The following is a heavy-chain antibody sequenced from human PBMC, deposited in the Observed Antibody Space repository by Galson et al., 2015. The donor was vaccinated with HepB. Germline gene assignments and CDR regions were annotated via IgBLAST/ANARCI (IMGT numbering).Heavy chain of an antibody. D-gene: IGHD6-19*01. CDR2: ISWNSGSI. CDR3: AKDMKAAVAGNFDY. Sequence: SLRLSCAASGFTFDDYAMHWVRQAPGKGLEWVSGISWNSGSIGYADSVKGRFTISRDNAKNSLYLQMNSLRAEDTALYYCAKDMKAAVAGNFDYGGQGALVTVSS. J-gene: IGHJ4*02. V-gene: IGHV3-9*01. CDR1: GFTFDDYA.